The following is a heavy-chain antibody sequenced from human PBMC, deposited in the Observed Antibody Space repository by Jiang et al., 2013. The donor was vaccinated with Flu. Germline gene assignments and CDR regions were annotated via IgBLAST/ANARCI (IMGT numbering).Heavy chain of an antibody. D-gene: IGHD2-2*01. V-gene: IGHV4-59*01. Sequence: SLTCTVSGGSMDNFYWSWIRQPPGKGLEWIGYIYYSGSTNYNPSLNSRVTISVDTSKNQFSLRLSSVTAADTAVYYCVRVGLGYCSSASCSTRWFDPWGQGTLVTVSS. CDR3: VRVGLGYCSSASCSTRWFDP. CDR1: GGSMDNFY. CDR2: IYYSGST. J-gene: IGHJ5*02.